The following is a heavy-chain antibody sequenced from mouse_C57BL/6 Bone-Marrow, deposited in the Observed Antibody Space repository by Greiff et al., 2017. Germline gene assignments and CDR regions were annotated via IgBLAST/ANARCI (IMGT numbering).Heavy chain of an antibody. CDR1: GYTFTSYW. Sequence: QVQLQQPGAELVKPGASVKLSCKASGYTFTSYWMQWVKQRPGQGLEWIGEIDPSDSYANYNQKFKGKATLTVDTSSSTAYMQLSDLTAEDSAVYYCAKEEDYYLMDYGGQGTSVTVS. CDR3: AKEEDYYLMDY. J-gene: IGHJ4*01. CDR2: IDPSDSYA. V-gene: IGHV1-50*01.